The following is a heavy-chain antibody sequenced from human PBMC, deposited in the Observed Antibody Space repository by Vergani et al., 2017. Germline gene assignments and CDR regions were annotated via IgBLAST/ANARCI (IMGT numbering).Heavy chain of an antibody. CDR3: ARRKGQFDY. Sequence: QVQLQQWGAGLLKPSETLSLTCAVYGGSFSGYYWSWIRQPPGEGLEWIGEINHSGSTNYNPSLKSRVTISVDTSKNQFSLKLGSVTAADTAVYYCARRKGQFDYWGQGTLVTVSS. CDR1: GGSFSGYY. J-gene: IGHJ4*02. CDR2: INHSGST. V-gene: IGHV4-34*01.